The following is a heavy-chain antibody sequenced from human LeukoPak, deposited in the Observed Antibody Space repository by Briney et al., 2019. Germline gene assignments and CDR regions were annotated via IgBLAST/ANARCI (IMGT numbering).Heavy chain of an antibody. V-gene: IGHV1-18*01. D-gene: IGHD6-13*01. J-gene: IGHJ6*02. CDR1: GYTFTSYD. Sequence: ASVKVSCNASGYTFTSYDISWVRQAPGQGLEWMGWISTYNDNTNYAQKFQGRVTITRDTSASTAYMELSSLRSEDTAVYYCGLGAAHPQSPYYYYGMDVWGQGTTVTVSS. CDR2: ISTYNDNT. CDR3: GLGAAHPQSPYYYYGMDV.